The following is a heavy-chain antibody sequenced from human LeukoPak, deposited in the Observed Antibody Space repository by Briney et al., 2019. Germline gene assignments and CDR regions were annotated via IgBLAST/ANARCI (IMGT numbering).Heavy chain of an antibody. CDR1: GFTFSSYG. V-gene: IGHV3-33*01. CDR2: IWYDGSNK. CDR3: ARDIDSSGYSFPGD. J-gene: IGHJ4*02. D-gene: IGHD3-22*01. Sequence: GGSLRLSCAASGFTFSSYGMHWVRQAPGKGLEWVAVIWYDGSNKYYADSVKGRFTISRDNSKNTLYLQMNSLRAEDTAVYYCARDIDSSGYSFPGDWGQGTPVTVSS.